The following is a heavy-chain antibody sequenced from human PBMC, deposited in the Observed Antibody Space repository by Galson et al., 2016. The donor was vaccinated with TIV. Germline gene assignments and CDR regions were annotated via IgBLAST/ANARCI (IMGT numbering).Heavy chain of an antibody. CDR2: ITHSGST. CDR1: GGFFSDYY. D-gene: IGHD6-25*01. Sequence: ETLSLTCGVSGGFFSDYYCSWIRQSPGKGLEWIGEITHSGSTHCNPSLKTRLTISVDVAKSQFFLELKSVTAADTAIYYCVRGGPFSGYAEIRWFTDHFDYWSQGSLVTVSS. V-gene: IGHV4-34*01. CDR3: VRGGPFSGYAEIRWFTDHFDY. J-gene: IGHJ4*02.